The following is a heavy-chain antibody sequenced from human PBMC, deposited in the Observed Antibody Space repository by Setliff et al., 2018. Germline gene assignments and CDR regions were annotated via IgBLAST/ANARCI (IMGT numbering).Heavy chain of an antibody. D-gene: IGHD6-19*01. CDR2: ISAYNGNT. J-gene: IGHJ6*02. V-gene: IGHV1-18*01. Sequence: EASVKVSCKASGYTFTSYGISWVRQAPGQGLEWMGWISAYNGNTNYAQKLQGRVTMTTDTSTSTAYMELRSLRSGDTAVYYCARANDYSSGWYFYYYGMDVWGQGTTVTVSS. CDR1: GYTFTSYG. CDR3: ARANDYSSGWYFYYYGMDV.